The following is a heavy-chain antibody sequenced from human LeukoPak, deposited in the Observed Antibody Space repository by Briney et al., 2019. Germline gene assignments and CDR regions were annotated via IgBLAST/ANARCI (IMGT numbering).Heavy chain of an antibody. CDR3: ARVSGGTVTTKLGYYFDY. V-gene: IGHV3-30-3*01. Sequence: GGSLRLSCAASGFTFSSYAMHWVRQAPGKGLEWVTVISYDGSNKYYADSVKGRFTISRNNSKNTLYLQMNSLRAEDTAVYYCARVSGGTVTTKLGYYFDYWGQGTLVTVSS. J-gene: IGHJ4*02. CDR1: GFTFSSYA. CDR2: ISYDGSNK. D-gene: IGHD4-17*01.